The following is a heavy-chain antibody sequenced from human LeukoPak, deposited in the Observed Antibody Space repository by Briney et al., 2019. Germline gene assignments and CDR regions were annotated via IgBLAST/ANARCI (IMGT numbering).Heavy chain of an antibody. J-gene: IGHJ3*02. CDR1: GFTFSRYA. CDR3: ARERWGYYYSRGYEDAFDI. V-gene: IGHV3-64*01. D-gene: IGHD3-22*01. CDR2: ISSNGGST. Sequence: GGSLRLSCAASGFTFSRYAMHWVRQAPGKGLEYVSAISSNGGSTYYANSVNSRYTNSGDNSKNTLYLQMSCLRAEDMAVYYCARERWGYYYSRGYEDAFDIWGQGTMVTVSS.